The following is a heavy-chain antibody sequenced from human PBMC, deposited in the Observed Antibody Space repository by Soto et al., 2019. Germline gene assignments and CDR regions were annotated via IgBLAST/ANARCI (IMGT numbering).Heavy chain of an antibody. Sequence: QVRLQESGPGLLRPSETLSLTCAVSRGSVSSDLFYWSWIRQPPGKGLEWIGYIYNSRSTNYNTSLKSRVTMSLDTPNNQFFLKLTSVTAADTAVYYCAREKRAGNWFDSWGQGTLVTGSS. CDR2: IYNSRST. CDR1: RGSVSSDLFY. CDR3: AREKRAGNWFDS. J-gene: IGHJ5*01. V-gene: IGHV4-61*01. D-gene: IGHD3-10*01.